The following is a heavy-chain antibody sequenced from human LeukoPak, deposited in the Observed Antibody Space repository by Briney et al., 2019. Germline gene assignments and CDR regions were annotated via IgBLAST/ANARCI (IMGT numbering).Heavy chain of an antibody. D-gene: IGHD2-15*01. CDR2: ISSNGGST. J-gene: IGHJ6*03. CDR1: GFTFSSYA. V-gene: IGHV3-64*01. Sequence: GGSLRLSCAASGFTFSSYAMHWVRQAPGKGLEYVSAISSNGGSTYYANSVKGRFTISRDNSKNTLYLQMGSLRAEDMAVYYCSASPYYYYYMDVWGKGTTVTISS. CDR3: SASPYYYYYMDV.